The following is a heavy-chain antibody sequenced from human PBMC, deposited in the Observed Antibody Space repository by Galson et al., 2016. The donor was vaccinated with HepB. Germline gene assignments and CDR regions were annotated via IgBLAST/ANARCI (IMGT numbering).Heavy chain of an antibody. J-gene: IGHJ6*02. D-gene: IGHD5-18*01. CDR2: IRGSGGGI. V-gene: IGHV3-23*01. CDR1: GFIFSTYA. Sequence: SLRLSCAGSGFIFSTYAMNWVRQAPGKGLEWVSSIRGSGGGIDYADSVKGRFTISRDNSKNTLYLQMSSLRAEDTAVYYCAKRPYSYGWHYGMDVWGQGTTVTVSS. CDR3: AKRPYSYGWHYGMDV.